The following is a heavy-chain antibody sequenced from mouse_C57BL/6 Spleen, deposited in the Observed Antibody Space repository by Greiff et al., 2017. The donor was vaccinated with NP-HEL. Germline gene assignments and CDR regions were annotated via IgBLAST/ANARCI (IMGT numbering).Heavy chain of an antibody. CDR2: ISDGGSYT. J-gene: IGHJ1*03. CDR1: GFTFSSYA. V-gene: IGHV5-4*01. D-gene: IGHD1-1*01. Sequence: EVQRVESGGGLVKPGGSLKLSCAASGFTFSSYAMSWVRQTPEKRLEWVATISDGGSYTYYPDKVKGRFTISRDNAKNNLYLQMSHLKSEDTAMYYCARDASIYYYGSSRWYFDVWGTGTTVTVSS. CDR3: ARDASIYYYGSSRWYFDV.